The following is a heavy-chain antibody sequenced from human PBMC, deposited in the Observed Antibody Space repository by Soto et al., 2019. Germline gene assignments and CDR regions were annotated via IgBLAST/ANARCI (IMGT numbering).Heavy chain of an antibody. Sequence: GGSLRLSCAASGFTFSSYAMSWVRQAPGKGLEWVSAISGSGGSTYYAGSVKGRFTISREKANNSLYLQMNSLLAGDTAVYYCARGFGSFYYMDVWGKGTTVTVSS. CDR3: ARGFGSFYYMDV. V-gene: IGHV3-23*01. CDR1: GFTFSSYA. CDR2: ISGSGGST. D-gene: IGHD3-10*01. J-gene: IGHJ6*03.